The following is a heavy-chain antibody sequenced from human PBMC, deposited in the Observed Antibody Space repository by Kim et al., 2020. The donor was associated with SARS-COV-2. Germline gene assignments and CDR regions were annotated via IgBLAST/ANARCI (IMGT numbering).Heavy chain of an antibody. Sequence: GGSLRLSCAASGFTVSSNYMSWVRQAPGKGLEWVSVIYSGGSTYYAGSVKGRFTISRDNSKNTLYLQMNSLRAEDTAVYYCARDMYYDYVWGSYRPASFFHHYYGMDVWGQGTTVTVSS. CDR3: ARDMYYDYVWGSYRPASFFHHYYGMDV. CDR1: GFTVSSNY. J-gene: IGHJ6*02. D-gene: IGHD3-16*02. V-gene: IGHV3-66*02. CDR2: IYSGGST.